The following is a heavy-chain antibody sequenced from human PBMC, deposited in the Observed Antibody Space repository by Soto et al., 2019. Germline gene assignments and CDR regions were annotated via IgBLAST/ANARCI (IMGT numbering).Heavy chain of an antibody. CDR2: IYYSGST. Sequence: QVQLQESGPGLVKPSETLSLTCSVSGGSIGSYYWSWIRQPPGKGLEWIGYIYYSGSTNYNPSLKXRVTISVDTSTNQFSLKLSSVTAADTAVYYCARGGWRQVDYWGQGTLVTVSS. D-gene: IGHD3-3*01. CDR3: ARGGWRQVDY. J-gene: IGHJ4*02. CDR1: GGSIGSYY. V-gene: IGHV4-59*12.